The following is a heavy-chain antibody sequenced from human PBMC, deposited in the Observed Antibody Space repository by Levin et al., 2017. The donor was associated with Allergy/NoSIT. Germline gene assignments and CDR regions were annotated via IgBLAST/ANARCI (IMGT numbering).Heavy chain of an antibody. CDR1: GFTFSDYS. Sequence: GGSLRLSCAASGFTFSDYSMNWVRQAPGKGLEWVSSISPNSNNIYYADSLKGRFTISRDNAKNTVYLQMNSLRAEDTALYYCARSGSPGYWGQGTLVTVSS. CDR2: ISPNSNNI. V-gene: IGHV3-21*01. J-gene: IGHJ4*02. D-gene: IGHD3-22*01. CDR3: ARSGSPGY.